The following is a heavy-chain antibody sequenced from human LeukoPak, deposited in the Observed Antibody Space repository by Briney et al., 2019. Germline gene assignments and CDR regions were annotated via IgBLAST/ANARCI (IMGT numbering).Heavy chain of an antibody. CDR2: IKQDGSEK. CDR1: GFTVSSNY. Sequence: GGSLRLSCAASGFTVSSNYMSWVRQAPGKGLEWVANIKQDGSEKYYVDSVKGRFTISRDNAKNSLYLQMNSLRAEDTAVYYCARDGDLGYCSSTSCSPGDWFDPWGQGTLVTVSS. V-gene: IGHV3-7*01. D-gene: IGHD2-2*01. CDR3: ARDGDLGYCSSTSCSPGDWFDP. J-gene: IGHJ5*02.